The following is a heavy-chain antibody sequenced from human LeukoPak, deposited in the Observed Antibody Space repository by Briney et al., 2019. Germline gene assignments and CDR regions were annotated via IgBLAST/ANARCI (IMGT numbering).Heavy chain of an antibody. CDR2: LNTDGSDT. J-gene: IGHJ2*01. V-gene: IGHV3-74*01. D-gene: IGHD6-19*01. CDR3: ARSEAVARSCEL. CDR1: GFTFSAYW. Sequence: GGSLRLSCASSGFTFSAYWMHWVRQARGKGLVWVSRLNTDGSDTRHADSVQGRLTISRDDAKNTLYLQMNSLRAEDTAVYYCARSEAVARSCELCGRGTLGTVSS.